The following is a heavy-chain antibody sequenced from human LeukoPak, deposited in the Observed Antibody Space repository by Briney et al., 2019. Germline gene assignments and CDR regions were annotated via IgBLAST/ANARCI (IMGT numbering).Heavy chain of an antibody. V-gene: IGHV3-23*01. CDR3: AKDSETPGCFDH. CDR2: ITGSGGGT. CDR1: GFTFSSYS. J-gene: IGHJ4*02. Sequence: PGGSLRLSCAASGFTFSSYSMNWVRQASGKGLEWVSRITGSGGGTDYADSVKGRFTISRDNSKNTLYLQMTSLRAEDTAIYYCAKDSETPGCFDHWGQGTPVTVSS. D-gene: IGHD6-19*01.